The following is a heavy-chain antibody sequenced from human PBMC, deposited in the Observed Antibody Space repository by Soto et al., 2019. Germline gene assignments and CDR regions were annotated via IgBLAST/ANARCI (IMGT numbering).Heavy chain of an antibody. J-gene: IGHJ4*02. Sequence: QVQLVQSGAEVKKPGSSVKVSCKASGDTFSSYAISWVRQAPGQGLEWMGGIIPIFGTANYAQKFQGRVTITADESTSTAYMDLSSLRSEDTAVYYCARGVVPAANEEYYFGYWGQGTRVTVSS. CDR2: IIPIFGTA. CDR1: GDTFSSYA. CDR3: ARGVVPAANEEYYFGY. D-gene: IGHD2-2*01. V-gene: IGHV1-69*01.